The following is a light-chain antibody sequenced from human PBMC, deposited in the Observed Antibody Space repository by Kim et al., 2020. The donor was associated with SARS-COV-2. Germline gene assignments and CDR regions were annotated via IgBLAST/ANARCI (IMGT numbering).Light chain of an antibody. J-gene: IGKJ5*01. CDR3: QQYGKAPLT. V-gene: IGKV3-20*01. CDR2: GAS. Sequence: SPGEEVALSCRASQTGRSNYLAWYQQRPGRAPRLLISGASNRATGIPVRFSGSGSGTDFTLTISRLEPEDFVLYFCQQYGKAPLTFGQGTRLEIK. CDR1: QTGRSNY.